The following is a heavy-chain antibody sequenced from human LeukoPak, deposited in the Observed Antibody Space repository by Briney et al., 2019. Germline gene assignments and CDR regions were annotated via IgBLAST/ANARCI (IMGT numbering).Heavy chain of an antibody. CDR1: GSSISSSSYY. Sequence: PSETLSLTCTVSGSSISSSSYYWGWIRQPPGKGLEWIGSIYYSGSTYYNPSLKSRVTISVDTSKNQFSLKLSSVTAADTAVYYCASLPRATVTMDDAFDIWGQGTMVTVSS. J-gene: IGHJ3*02. V-gene: IGHV4-39*01. CDR3: ASLPRATVTMDDAFDI. D-gene: IGHD4-17*01. CDR2: IYYSGST.